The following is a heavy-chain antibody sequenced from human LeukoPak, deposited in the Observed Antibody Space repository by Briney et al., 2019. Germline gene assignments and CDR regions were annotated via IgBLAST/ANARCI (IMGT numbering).Heavy chain of an antibody. CDR1: GFTFSSYW. CDR3: ARVRVDYYDSSGYYLGWFDP. Sequence: GGSLRLSCAASGFTFSSYWMSWVRQAPGKGLEWVANIKQDGSEKDYVDSVKGRFTISRDNAKNSLYLQMNSLRAEDTAVYYCARVRVDYYDSSGYYLGWFDPWGQGTLVTVSS. V-gene: IGHV3-7*01. J-gene: IGHJ5*02. D-gene: IGHD3-22*01. CDR2: IKQDGSEK.